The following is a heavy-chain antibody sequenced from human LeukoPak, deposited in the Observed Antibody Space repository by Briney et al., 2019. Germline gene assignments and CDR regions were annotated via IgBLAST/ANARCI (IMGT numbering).Heavy chain of an antibody. D-gene: IGHD2-2*01. V-gene: IGHV1-18*01. CDR1: GYTFTNYV. Sequence: ASVKVSCKASGYTFTNYVIIWVRQAPGQGLEWMGWISAYNGNTLYAQNLQGRVTMTRDTSTSTAYMELRSLRSDDTAVYFCARGRSVFSTSCPDWWGQGTLVTVSS. CDR2: ISAYNGNT. CDR3: ARGRSVFSTSCPDW. J-gene: IGHJ4*02.